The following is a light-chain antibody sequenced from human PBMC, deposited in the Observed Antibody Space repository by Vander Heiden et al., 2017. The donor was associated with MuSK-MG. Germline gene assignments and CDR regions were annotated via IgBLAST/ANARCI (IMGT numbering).Light chain of an antibody. Sequence: SYKLTHAPSVSVSPGQTASITCSGDKLGDKYACWSQQKPGQSPVLVIYQDSKRPSGIPERFSGSNSGNTATLTISGTQAMDEADYYCQAWDSSTVVFGGGTKLTVL. V-gene: IGLV3-1*01. CDR3: QAWDSSTVV. CDR2: QDS. J-gene: IGLJ2*01. CDR1: KLGDKY.